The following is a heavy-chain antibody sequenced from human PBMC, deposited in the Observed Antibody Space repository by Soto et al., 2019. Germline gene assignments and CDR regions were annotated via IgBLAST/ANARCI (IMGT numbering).Heavy chain of an antibody. CDR1: GYSFKNYA. J-gene: IGHJ4*02. CDR2: TNEGGGNT. D-gene: IGHD3-3*01. V-gene: IGHV1-3*01. CDR3: ARDDRSVSGVVTLDH. Sequence: ASVKVSCKATGYSFKNYAVHWVRQAPGQRLEWMGFTNEGGGNTRFSQKFQGRIPITRDTSAGTVYLDLSSLTSEDTAIYYCARDDRSVSGVVTLDHWGPGTLVTVSS.